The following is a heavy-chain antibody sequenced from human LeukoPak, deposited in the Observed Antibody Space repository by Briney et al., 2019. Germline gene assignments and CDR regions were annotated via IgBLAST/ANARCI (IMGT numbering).Heavy chain of an antibody. D-gene: IGHD2/OR15-2a*01. CDR2: ICESGST. V-gene: IGHV4-39*01. Sequence: SDTLSLTCTVSGGSISSSSYYWGWVRQPPGKGLEWIGRICESGSTYDHPSRKSRITISVDTSKNQFSLKLSSVTAADTAVYYCARHLPEGYFFDYWGQRTLVTVSS. CDR3: ARHLPEGYFFDY. J-gene: IGHJ4*02. CDR1: GGSISSSSYY.